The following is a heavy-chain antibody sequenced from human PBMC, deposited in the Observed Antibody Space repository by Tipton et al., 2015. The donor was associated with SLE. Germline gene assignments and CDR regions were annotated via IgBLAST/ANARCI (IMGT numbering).Heavy chain of an antibody. Sequence: TLSLTCTVSGGSISSSSYYWGWIRQPPGKGLGWIGSIYYSGSTNYSGSTNYNPSLKSRATISLDTSKNQFSLKLNSVTAADTAMYFCARSPGRLRSMDYWGQGTLVTGSS. CDR1: GGSISSSSYY. V-gene: IGHV4-39*07. J-gene: IGHJ4*02. CDR2: IYYSGSTNYSGST. D-gene: IGHD3-3*01. CDR3: ARSPGRLRSMDY.